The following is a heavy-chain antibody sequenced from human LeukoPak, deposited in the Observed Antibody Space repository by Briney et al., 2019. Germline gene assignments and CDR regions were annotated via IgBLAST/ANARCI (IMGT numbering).Heavy chain of an antibody. J-gene: IGHJ4*02. Sequence: ASVKVSCKASGYTFTGYYMHWVRQAPGQGLEWMGWINPNSGSTNYAQNFQGRVTMTRDTSISTAYMELSRLRSDDTAVYYCARQHYDILTGYYAPDYWGQGTLVTVSS. D-gene: IGHD3-9*01. CDR1: GYTFTGYY. CDR2: INPNSGST. V-gene: IGHV1-2*02. CDR3: ARQHYDILTGYYAPDY.